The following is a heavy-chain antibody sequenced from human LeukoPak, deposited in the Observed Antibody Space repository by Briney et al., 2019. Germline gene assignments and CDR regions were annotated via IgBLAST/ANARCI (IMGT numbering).Heavy chain of an antibody. CDR3: ATRYAY. CDR1: GLTFSGYA. D-gene: IGHD3-16*01. CDR2: ISSNGSST. V-gene: IGHV3-64*01. J-gene: IGHJ4*02. Sequence: GGSLRLSCAASGLTFSGYAMHWVRQAPGKGLGYFSAISSNGSSTYYANSVKGRFTISRDNSKNTLYLQMGSLRGEDTAVYYCATRYAYWGQGTLVTVSS.